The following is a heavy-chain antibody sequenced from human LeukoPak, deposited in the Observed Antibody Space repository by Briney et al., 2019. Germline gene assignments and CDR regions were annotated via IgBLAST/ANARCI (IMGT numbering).Heavy chain of an antibody. D-gene: IGHD6-19*01. V-gene: IGHV3-23*01. Sequence: GGSLRLSCAASGFTFSSYAMSWVRQAPGKGLEWVSVISGSGGSTYYADSVKGRFTISKDNSKNPLYLQMNSLRAEDKAVYYCAKDPGRWQWLVPPDDAFDIWGQGTMVTVSS. CDR1: GFTFSSYA. J-gene: IGHJ3*02. CDR2: ISGSGGST. CDR3: AKDPGRWQWLVPPDDAFDI.